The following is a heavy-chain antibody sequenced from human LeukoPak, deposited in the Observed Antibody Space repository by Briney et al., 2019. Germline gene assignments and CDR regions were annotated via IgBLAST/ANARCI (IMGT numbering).Heavy chain of an antibody. CDR3: ARTDSSGWYVFDY. CDR1: GVSINSYY. Sequence: SETLSLTCTVSGVSINSYYWSWIRQPPGKGIEPIGHIHYSGSTNHNPSLKSRVTISVDTSKNQFSLKLSSVTAADTAVYYCARTDSSGWYVFDYWGQGTLVTVSS. J-gene: IGHJ4*02. CDR2: IHYSGST. D-gene: IGHD6-19*01. V-gene: IGHV4-59*01.